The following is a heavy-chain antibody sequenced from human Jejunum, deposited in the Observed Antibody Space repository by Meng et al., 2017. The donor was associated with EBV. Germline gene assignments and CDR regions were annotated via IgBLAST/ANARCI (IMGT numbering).Heavy chain of an antibody. CDR3: ARDRSHSDY. V-gene: IGHV1-18*01. CDR2: ISVDRGNT. J-gene: IGHJ4*02. Sequence: QVQLVPSGADVKKPGAPVTVSCKASGYDFINSGSSWVRHAPGQGLEWMGLISVDRGNTNYAQRFQDRVTLTTNTSTSTVYMELRSLTSDDTAVYYCARDRSHSDYWGQGTLFTVSS. CDR1: GYDFINSG.